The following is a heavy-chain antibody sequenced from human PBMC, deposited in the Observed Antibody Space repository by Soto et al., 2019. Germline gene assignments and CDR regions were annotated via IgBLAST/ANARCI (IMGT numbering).Heavy chain of an antibody. V-gene: IGHV1-69*13. Sequence: GASVKVSCTSSGGSFSSSAITWVRQAPGQGLEWMGRIIPMYGTTFYAQTFQGRVTITADESTSTVYMHLSSLKSEDTASYFCATYVGAIGYRCFNMDVWAQGTTVTVSS. CDR2: IIPMYGTT. CDR3: ATYVGAIGYRCFNMDV. D-gene: IGHD5-12*01. CDR1: GGSFSSSA. J-gene: IGHJ6*02.